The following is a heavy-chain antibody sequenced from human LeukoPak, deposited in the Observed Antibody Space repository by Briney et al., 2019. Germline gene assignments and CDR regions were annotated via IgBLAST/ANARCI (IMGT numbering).Heavy chain of an antibody. CDR2: IIPRFGTA. D-gene: IGHD6-13*01. CDR1: GDTFINNA. V-gene: IGHV1-69*01. Sequence: ASLKVSCKSSGDTFINNAISWVRQAPGEGLEWMGGIIPRFGTADYAQKFQGRVTMTADESTSTAYMELSSLRAEDTAVYYCARDWGVIGAAVFYWGQGSLVTVSS. J-gene: IGHJ4*02. CDR3: ARDWGVIGAAVFY.